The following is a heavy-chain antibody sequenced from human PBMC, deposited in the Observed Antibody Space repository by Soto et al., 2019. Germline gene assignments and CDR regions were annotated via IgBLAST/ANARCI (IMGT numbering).Heavy chain of an antibody. CDR1: GGSTSSSNW. CDR2: IYHSGST. D-gene: IGHD3-22*01. CDR3: ARDGEGSGYPPDAFDI. J-gene: IGHJ3*02. V-gene: IGHV4-4*02. Sequence: SETLSLTCAVSGGSTSSSNWWSWVRQPPGKGLEWIGEIYHSGSTNYNPSLKSRVTISVDKSKNQFSLKLSSVTAADTAVYYCARDGEGSGYPPDAFDIWGQGTMVTVSS.